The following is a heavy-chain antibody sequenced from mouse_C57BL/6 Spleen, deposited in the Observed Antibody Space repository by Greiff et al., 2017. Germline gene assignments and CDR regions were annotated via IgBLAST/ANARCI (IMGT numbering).Heavy chain of an antibody. CDR2: IYPGSGST. J-gene: IGHJ1*03. CDR1: GYTFTSYW. CDR3: ASEDYSNWYFDV. D-gene: IGHD2-5*01. V-gene: IGHV1-55*01. Sequence: VQLQQPGAELVKPGASVKMSCKASGYTFTSYWITWVKQRPGQGLEWIGDIYPGSGSTNYNEKFKRKATLTVDTSSSTAYMQLSSLTSEDSAVDYCASEDYSNWYFDVWGTGTTVTVSS.